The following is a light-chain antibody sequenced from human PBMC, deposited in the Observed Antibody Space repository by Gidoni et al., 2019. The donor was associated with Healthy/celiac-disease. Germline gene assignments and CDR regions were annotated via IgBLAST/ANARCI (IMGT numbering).Light chain of an antibody. CDR2: DVS. J-gene: IGLJ2*01. V-gene: IGLV2-11*01. CDR1: SSDVGGYNY. Sequence: QSALTQPRSVSWSPGQSVTISCTGTSSDVGGYNYVAWYQQHPGKATKLMIYDVSKRPSGVPYRFSGSKSGNTASLTISGLQSEDEADYYCCSYAGSYTLFGGGTKLTVL. CDR3: CSYAGSYTL.